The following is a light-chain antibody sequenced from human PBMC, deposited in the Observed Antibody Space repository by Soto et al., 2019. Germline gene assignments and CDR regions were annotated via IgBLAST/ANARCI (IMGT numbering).Light chain of an antibody. CDR1: LSVNTY. V-gene: IGKV3-11*01. J-gene: IGKJ1*01. CDR2: DAS. CDR3: QQRSNWPRT. Sequence: EIVLTQSPATLALSPGEIATLSCGASLSVNTYLAWYQQKPGQAPRLLIYDASNRATGIPPRFSGSGSGTDFTLTISRLEPEDFAVYYCQQRSNWPRTFGQGTKVDIK.